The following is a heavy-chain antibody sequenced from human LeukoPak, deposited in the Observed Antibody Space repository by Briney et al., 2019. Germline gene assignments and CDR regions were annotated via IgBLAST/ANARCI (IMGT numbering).Heavy chain of an antibody. Sequence: PGRSLRLSCAASGFAFDDYAMHWVRQVPGKGPEWVSGVSRTSDNIGYADSVKGRFTVSRDNAQNSLYMEMDNLRVEDTALYYCVKDIWSGELSEGSWFDSWGQGTLVTVSS. CDR2: VSRTSDNI. J-gene: IGHJ5*01. CDR3: VKDIWSGELSEGSWFDS. V-gene: IGHV3-9*01. CDR1: GFAFDDYA. D-gene: IGHD3-10*01.